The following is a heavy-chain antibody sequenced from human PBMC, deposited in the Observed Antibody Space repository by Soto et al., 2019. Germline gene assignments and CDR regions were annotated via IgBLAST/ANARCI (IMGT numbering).Heavy chain of an antibody. CDR3: ARERALLYSSSWYDY. D-gene: IGHD6-13*01. J-gene: IGHJ4*02. CDR1: GGTFSSYA. Sequence: SVKVSCKASGGTFSSYAISWVRQAPGQGLEWMGGIIPILGIANYAQKFRGRVTITADKSTSTAYMELSSLRSEDTAVYYCARERALLYSSSWYDYWGQGTLVTVSS. V-gene: IGHV1-69*10. CDR2: IIPILGIA.